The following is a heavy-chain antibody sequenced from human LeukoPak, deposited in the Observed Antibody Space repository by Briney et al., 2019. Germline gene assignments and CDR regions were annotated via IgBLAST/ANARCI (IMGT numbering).Heavy chain of an antibody. CDR2: INRDGSTT. Sequence: PGGSLRLSCAASGFTLSTYWMHWVRQAPGRGLVWVSRINRDGSTTNYADSVKGRFTISRDNAKNTLYLQMNSLRAEDTAVYYCARASEPTMTDSWGQGTLVTVSS. V-gene: IGHV3-74*01. CDR1: GFTLSTYW. J-gene: IGHJ4*02. CDR3: ARASEPTMTDS. D-gene: IGHD1-26*01.